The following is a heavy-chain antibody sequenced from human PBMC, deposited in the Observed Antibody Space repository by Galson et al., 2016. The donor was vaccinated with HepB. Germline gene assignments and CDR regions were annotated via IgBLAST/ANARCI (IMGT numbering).Heavy chain of an antibody. J-gene: IGHJ4*02. D-gene: IGHD4-11*01. V-gene: IGHV3-49*03. CDR2: IRSKTYGGTT. CDR3: ARGTPDYRPYYFDY. CDR1: GFTFGDYA. Sequence: SLRLSCATSGFTFGDYAMSWFRQAPGKGLEWVGFIRSKTYGGTTEYAASVKARFTISREDTKSFAYLQMSSLNTGDTAVYYCARGTPDYRPYYFDYWGQGTLVTVSS.